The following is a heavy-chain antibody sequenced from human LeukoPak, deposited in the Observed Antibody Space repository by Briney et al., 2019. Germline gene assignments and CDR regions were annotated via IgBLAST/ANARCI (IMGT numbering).Heavy chain of an antibody. CDR3: ARDPSYSSSWPIDY. Sequence: GGSLRLSCAASGFSFSTYGMHWVRQAPGKGLEWVAVIWNDGSNKYYEDSVKGRFTISRDNLKNTLYLQMNSLRAEDTAVYYCARDPSYSSSWPIDYWGQGTLVTVSS. D-gene: IGHD6-13*01. CDR2: IWNDGSNK. V-gene: IGHV3-33*01. CDR1: GFSFSTYG. J-gene: IGHJ4*02.